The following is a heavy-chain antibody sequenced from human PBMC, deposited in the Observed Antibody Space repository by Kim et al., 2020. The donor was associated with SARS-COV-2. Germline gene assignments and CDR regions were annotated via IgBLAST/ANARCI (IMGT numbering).Heavy chain of an antibody. CDR2: IIPIFRSP. J-gene: IGHJ4*02. CDR1: GGTFSDFS. D-gene: IGHD3-3*01. V-gene: IGHV1-69*13. CDR3: TKGGFWSGFPEGTDF. Sequence: SVKVSCKASGGTFSDFSISWVRQAPGQALEWMGGIIPIFRSPHYAQKFQGRVTIAADEYTTTVFMELSSLRSDDTAVYYCTKGGFWSGFPEGTDFWGLGTLVTVSS.